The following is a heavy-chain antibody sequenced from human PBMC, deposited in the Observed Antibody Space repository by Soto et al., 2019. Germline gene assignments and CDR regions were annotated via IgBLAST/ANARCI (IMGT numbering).Heavy chain of an antibody. Sequence: QVQLVESGGGVVQPGRSLRLSCAASGFTFSNYGMHWVRQAPGKGLEWVIVITYDGNVAYYADSVKGRFTISRDNSKNPLLLQMNRLRTEDTAIYSCAKEGPIPTWYFDYWGQGTLVTVSS. J-gene: IGHJ4*02. CDR2: ITYDGNVA. CDR3: AKEGPIPTWYFDY. V-gene: IGHV3-30*18. CDR1: GFTFSNYG.